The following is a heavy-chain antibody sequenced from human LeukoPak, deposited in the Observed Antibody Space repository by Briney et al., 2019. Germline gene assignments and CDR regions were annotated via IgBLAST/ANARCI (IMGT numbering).Heavy chain of an antibody. CDR2: TTSSSSYI. CDR1: GFTFSSSY. CDR3: VRDFRFLEDF. V-gene: IGHV3-21*01. Sequence: PGGSLRLSCAASGFTFSSSYMNWVRQAPGKGLEWVSSTTSSSSYIHYAHSVKGRFTISRDNAKNSLYLQMNSLRAEDTALYYCVRDFRFLEDFWGQGTLVTVSS. D-gene: IGHD3-3*01. J-gene: IGHJ4*02.